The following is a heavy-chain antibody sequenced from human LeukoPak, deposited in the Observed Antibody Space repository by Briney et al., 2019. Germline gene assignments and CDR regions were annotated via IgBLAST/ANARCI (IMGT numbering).Heavy chain of an antibody. D-gene: IGHD2-15*01. Sequence: GGSLRLSCAASGFTFSSYAMHWVRQDPGKGLEWVAVISYDGSNKYYADSVKGRFTISRDNSKNTLYLQMNSLRAEDTAVYYCARGARYCSGGSCYPGAFDYWGQGTLVTVSS. J-gene: IGHJ4*02. V-gene: IGHV3-30*04. CDR2: ISYDGSNK. CDR1: GFTFSSYA. CDR3: ARGARYCSGGSCYPGAFDY.